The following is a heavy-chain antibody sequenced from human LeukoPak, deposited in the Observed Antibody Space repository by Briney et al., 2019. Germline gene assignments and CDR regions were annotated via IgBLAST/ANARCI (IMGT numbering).Heavy chain of an antibody. D-gene: IGHD5-18*01. CDR1: GGSFSGYY. CDR3: ARAAGEDTAWHGGSDY. CDR2: INHSGST. J-gene: IGHJ4*02. V-gene: IGHV4-34*01. Sequence: SETLSLTCAVYGGSFSGYYWSWIRQPPGKGLEWIGEINHSGSTNYNPSPKSRVTISVDTSKNQFSLKLSSVTAADTAVYYCARAAGEDTAWHGGSDYWGQGTLVTVSS.